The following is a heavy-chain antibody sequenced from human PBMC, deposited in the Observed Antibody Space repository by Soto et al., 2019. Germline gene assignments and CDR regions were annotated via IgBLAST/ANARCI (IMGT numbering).Heavy chain of an antibody. V-gene: IGHV4-34*01. D-gene: IGHD1-1*01. Sequence: SETLSLTCAVYGGSFSGYYWSWIRQPPGKGLEWIGEINHSGSTNCNPSLKSRVTISVDTSKNQFSLKLSSVTAADTAVYYCARAGTLQLSYGMDVWGQGTTVTVSS. CDR2: INHSGST. J-gene: IGHJ6*02. CDR3: ARAGTLQLSYGMDV. CDR1: GGSFSGYY.